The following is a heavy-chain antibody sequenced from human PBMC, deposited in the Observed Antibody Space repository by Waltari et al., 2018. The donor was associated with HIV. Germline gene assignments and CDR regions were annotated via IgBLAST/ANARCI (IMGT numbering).Heavy chain of an antibody. V-gene: IGHV3-48*03. CDR2: ISSSGSTI. D-gene: IGHD2-21*01. CDR3: AKCGGDLDY. CDR1: GSRFSLSE. J-gene: IGHJ4*02. Sequence: EVQLVGSGGGLVEPGGSLRLSCAASGSRFSLSEMNWVRQAPGKGLEWVSYISSSGSTIYYADSVKGRFTISRDNAKNSLYLQMNSLRAEDTAVYYCAKCGGDLDYWGQGTLVTVSS.